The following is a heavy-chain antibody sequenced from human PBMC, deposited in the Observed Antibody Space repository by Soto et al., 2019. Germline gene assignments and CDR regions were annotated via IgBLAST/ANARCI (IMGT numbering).Heavy chain of an antibody. CDR1: GYSFTSYW. CDR2: IYPGDSDT. V-gene: IGHV5-51*01. D-gene: IGHD2-2*01. Sequence: GESLKISCKGSGYSFTSYWIGWVRQMPGKGLEWMGIIYPGDSDTRYSPSFQGQVTISADKSISTAYLQWSSLKASDTAMYYCARDVGYCSSTSCYAKPGTFDPWGQGTLVTVSS. CDR3: ARDVGYCSSTSCYAKPGTFDP. J-gene: IGHJ5*02.